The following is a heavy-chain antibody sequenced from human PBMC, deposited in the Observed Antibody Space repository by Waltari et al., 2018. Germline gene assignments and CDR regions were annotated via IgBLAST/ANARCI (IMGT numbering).Heavy chain of an antibody. Sequence: QVQLQESGPGLVKPSGTLSLTCAVSGGSISSSNWWSWVRQPPGKGLEWIGEIYHSGGTNYNPSLKSRVTISVDKSKNQFSLKLSSVTAADTAVYYCAIDGGRIAAYWYFDLWGRGTLVTVSS. D-gene: IGHD6-13*01. CDR2: IYHSGGT. V-gene: IGHV4-4*02. J-gene: IGHJ2*01. CDR1: GGSISSSNW. CDR3: AIDGGRIAAYWYFDL.